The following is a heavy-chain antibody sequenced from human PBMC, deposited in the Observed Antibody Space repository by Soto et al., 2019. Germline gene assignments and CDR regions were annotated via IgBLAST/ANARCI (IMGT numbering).Heavy chain of an antibody. J-gene: IGHJ4*02. CDR1: GGSISSGDYY. CDR2: IYYSGST. Sequence: PSETLSLTCTVSGGSISSGDYYWSWIRQPPGKGLEWIGYIYYSGSTYYNPSLKSRVTISVDTSKNQFSLKLSSVTAADTAVYCCASQRSSGYFTDDYWGQGTLVTVSS. CDR3: ASQRSSGYFTDDY. D-gene: IGHD3-22*01. V-gene: IGHV4-30-4*01.